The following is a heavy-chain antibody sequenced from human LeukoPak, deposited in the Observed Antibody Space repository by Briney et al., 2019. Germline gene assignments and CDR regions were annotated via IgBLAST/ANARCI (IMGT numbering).Heavy chain of an antibody. CDR3: ARQGDIVATIFDY. V-gene: IGHV4-38-2*01. J-gene: IGHJ4*02. CDR1: GYSISSGYY. CDR2: IYHSGST. Sequence: PSETLSLTCAVSGYSISSGYYWGWIRQPPGKGLEWIGSIYHSGSTYYNQSLKSRVTISVDTSKNQFSLKLSSVTAADTAVYYCARQGDIVATIFDYWGQGTLVTVSS. D-gene: IGHD5-12*01.